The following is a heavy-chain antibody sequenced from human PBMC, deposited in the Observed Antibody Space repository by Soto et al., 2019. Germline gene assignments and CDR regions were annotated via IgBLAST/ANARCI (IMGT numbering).Heavy chain of an antibody. CDR1: GYTFTGYY. CDR2: INPNSGGT. D-gene: IGHD1-26*01. V-gene: IGHV1-2*04. J-gene: IGHJ6*02. Sequence: ASVKVSCKASGYTFTGYYMHWVRQAPGQGLEWMGWINPNSGGTNYAQKFQGWVTMTRDTSISTAYMELSRLRSDDTAVYYCARGGELPRYYYYGRDVCGQGTTVTVSS. CDR3: ARGGELPRYYYYGRDV.